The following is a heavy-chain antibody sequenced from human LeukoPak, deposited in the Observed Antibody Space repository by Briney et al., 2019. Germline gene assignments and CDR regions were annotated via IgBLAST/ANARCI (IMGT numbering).Heavy chain of an antibody. J-gene: IGHJ4*02. Sequence: ASVKVSCKASGYTFTDYYIHWVRQAPGQGLEWLGWINPHSGGTSYAQKFQGRVTITRDTSINTAYMELSSLRSDDTAVYYCARDYGDSWGQGTLVTVSS. V-gene: IGHV1-2*02. CDR3: ARDYGDS. D-gene: IGHD4-17*01. CDR2: INPHSGGT. CDR1: GYTFTDYY.